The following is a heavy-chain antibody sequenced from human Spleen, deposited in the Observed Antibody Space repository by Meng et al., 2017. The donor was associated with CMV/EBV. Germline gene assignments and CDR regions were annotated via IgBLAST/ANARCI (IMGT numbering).Heavy chain of an antibody. CDR1: GYTCTGYY. CDR3: ARASKAVSDDY. J-gene: IGHJ4*02. D-gene: IGHD6-19*01. V-gene: IGHV1-2*02. Sequence: SCKASGYTCTGYYMHWVRQAPGKGLEWMGWINPNSGGTNYAQKFQGRVTMTRDTSISTAYMELSRLRSDDTAVYYCARASKAVSDDYWGQGTLVTVSS. CDR2: INPNSGGT.